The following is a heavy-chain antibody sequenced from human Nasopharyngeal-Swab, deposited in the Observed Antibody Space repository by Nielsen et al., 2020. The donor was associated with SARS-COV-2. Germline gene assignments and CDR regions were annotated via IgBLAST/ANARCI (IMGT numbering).Heavy chain of an antibody. CDR2: ISTYNGNT. CDR3: AREMVMVSAPDY. J-gene: IGHJ4*02. Sequence: WVRHAPGQGLEWLGWISTYNGNTRYAQNLQGRLTLTTDTSTRTAYMELRSLRSDDTAVYYCAREMVMVSAPDYWGQGTLVTVSS. V-gene: IGHV1-18*01. D-gene: IGHD2-21*01.